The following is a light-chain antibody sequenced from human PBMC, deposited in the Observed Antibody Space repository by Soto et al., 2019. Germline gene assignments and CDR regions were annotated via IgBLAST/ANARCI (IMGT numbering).Light chain of an antibody. Sequence: QSVLTQPASVSGSPGQSITISCTGTSSDVGGYNYVSWYQQHPGKAPKLMIYDVSNRPSGVSNRFSGSKSGNTASLTISGLQAEDEADYYCSSYTSSSTLYVSGTGTMVTVL. J-gene: IGLJ1*01. CDR1: SSDVGGYNY. CDR2: DVS. CDR3: SSYTSSSTLYV. V-gene: IGLV2-14*01.